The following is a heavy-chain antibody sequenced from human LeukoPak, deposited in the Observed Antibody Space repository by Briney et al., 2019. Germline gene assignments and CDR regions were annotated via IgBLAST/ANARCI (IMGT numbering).Heavy chain of an antibody. CDR3: ARGVIAAAGFFDY. J-gene: IGHJ4*02. CDR1: GFTFSSYT. Sequence: PGGSLRLSCAASGFTFSSYTMSWVRQAPGKGLEWVSAISGSGGNTYYADSVKGRFTISRDNSRNTLYLQMNSLRAEDTAVYYCARGVIAAAGFFDYWGQGTLVTVSS. CDR2: ISGSGGNT. D-gene: IGHD6-13*01. V-gene: IGHV3-23*01.